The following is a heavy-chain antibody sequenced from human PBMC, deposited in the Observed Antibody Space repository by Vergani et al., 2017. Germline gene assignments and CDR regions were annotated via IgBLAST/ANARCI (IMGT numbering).Heavy chain of an antibody. J-gene: IGHJ6*02. V-gene: IGHV4-34*01. CDR2: SDHTGRP. CDR3: ARVNTETNGHLYYYNDMDV. Sequence: QVQLQQWGGGLLKPSETLSLTCVVNGGSFTSYHWTWIRQSPGEVLEWVGDSDHTGRPDYNPSLKGRLTMSVDKSRNQFSLTLNYVTATDTAIYFCARVNTETNGHLYYYNDMDVWGQGTAVTVS. CDR1: GGSFTSYH. D-gene: IGHD4-11*01.